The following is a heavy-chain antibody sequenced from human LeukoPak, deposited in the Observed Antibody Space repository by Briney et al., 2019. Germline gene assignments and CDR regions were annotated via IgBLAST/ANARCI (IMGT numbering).Heavy chain of an antibody. CDR2: IYYSGST. J-gene: IGHJ3*01. D-gene: IGHD2-15*01. CDR1: GGSISSGDYY. Sequence: SETLSLTCTVSGGSISSGDYYCTWIRQPPGKGLEWIGYIYYSGSTYYNPSLKSRVTISIDTSKNQFSLKLSSVTAADTAVYYCAREVVVAATLDAFDVWGQGTMVTVSS. V-gene: IGHV4-30-4*01. CDR3: AREVVVAATLDAFDV.